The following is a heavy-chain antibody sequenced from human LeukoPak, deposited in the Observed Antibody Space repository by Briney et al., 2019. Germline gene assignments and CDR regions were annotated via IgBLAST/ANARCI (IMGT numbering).Heavy chain of an antibody. CDR2: IIPIFGTA. Sequence: ASVKVSCKASGGTFSSYAISWVRQAPGQGLEWMGGIIPIFGTANYAQKFQGRVTITADESTSTAYMELSSLRSEDTAVYYCARGFHSSSSGSPRFDPWGQGTLVTVSS. V-gene: IGHV1-69*01. D-gene: IGHD6-6*01. CDR3: ARGFHSSSSGSPRFDP. CDR1: GGTFSSYA. J-gene: IGHJ5*02.